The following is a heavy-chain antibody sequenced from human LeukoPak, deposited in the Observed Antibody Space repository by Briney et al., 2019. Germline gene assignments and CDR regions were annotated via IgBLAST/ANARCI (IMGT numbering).Heavy chain of an antibody. V-gene: IGHV4-34*01. Sequence: SETLSLTCAVYGGSFSGYYWSWLRQPPGKGLEWIGEINHSGSTNYNPSLKSRVTISVDTSKNQFSLKLSSVTAADTAVYYCAGLPGYRGYCSSTSCYGTRFQSYFDYWGQGTLVTVSS. CDR2: INHSGST. D-gene: IGHD2-2*01. J-gene: IGHJ4*02. CDR3: AGLPGYRGYCSSTSCYGTRFQSYFDY. CDR1: GGSFSGYY.